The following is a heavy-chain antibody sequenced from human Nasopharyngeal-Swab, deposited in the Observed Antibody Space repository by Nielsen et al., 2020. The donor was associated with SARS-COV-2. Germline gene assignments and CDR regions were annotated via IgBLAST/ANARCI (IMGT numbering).Heavy chain of an antibody. CDR3: ARCGGDCLKTPTLYYFDY. Sequence: VRQAPGKGLEWIAEVNHRGSTNYNPSLKSRVTISVDTSKNQFSLKLSSVTAADTAVYYCARCGGDCLKTPTLYYFDYWGQGTLVTVSS. CDR2: VNHRGST. J-gene: IGHJ4*02. V-gene: IGHV4-4*02. D-gene: IGHD2-21*02.